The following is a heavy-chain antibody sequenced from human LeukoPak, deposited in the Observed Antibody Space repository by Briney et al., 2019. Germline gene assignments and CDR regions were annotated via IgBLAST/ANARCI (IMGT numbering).Heavy chain of an antibody. D-gene: IGHD3-22*01. CDR2: INHSGST. Sequence: SETLSLTCAVYGGSFSAYYWSWVRQPPGKGLEWLGEINHSGSTNYNPSLKSRVTISVDTSKNQFSLKLSSVTAADTAVYYCARGGDYYDSSGYSYYNYGMDVWGQGTTVTVSS. J-gene: IGHJ6*02. CDR1: GGSFSAYY. CDR3: ARGGDYYDSSGYSYYNYGMDV. V-gene: IGHV4-34*01.